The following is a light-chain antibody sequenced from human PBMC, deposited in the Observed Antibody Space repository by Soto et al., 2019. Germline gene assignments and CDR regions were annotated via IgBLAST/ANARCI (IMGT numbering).Light chain of an antibody. CDR2: EVS. CDR1: SSDVGGYNY. J-gene: IGLJ1*01. V-gene: IGLV2-14*01. CDR3: SSYTSSSTNYV. Sequence: QSALTQPPSVSGSPGQSITISCTGTSSDVGGYNYVSWYQQHPGKAPKLMIYEVSNRPSGVSNRFSGSKSGNTASLTISGLQAEDEADYYCSSYTSSSTNYVFGTGTKLTVL.